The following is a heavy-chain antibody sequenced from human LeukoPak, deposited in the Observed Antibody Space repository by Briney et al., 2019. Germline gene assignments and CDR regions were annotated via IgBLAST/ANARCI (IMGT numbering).Heavy chain of an antibody. D-gene: IGHD1-26*01. CDR3: TTDGVGVEGATYDD. J-gene: IGHJ4*02. V-gene: IGHV3-15*01. CDR2: IKAKAHGGTI. CDR1: GLTFINYS. Sequence: GGSLRLSCTASGLTFINYSMNWVRQAPGKGLEWVGRIKAKAHGGTIEYAAPVKGRFTISRDDSKNTLYLQMNSLKTEDTAVYYCTTDGVGVEGATYDDWGQGTLVSVSS.